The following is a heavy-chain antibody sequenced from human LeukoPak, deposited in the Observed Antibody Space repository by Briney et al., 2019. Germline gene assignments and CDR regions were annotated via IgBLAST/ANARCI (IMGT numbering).Heavy chain of an antibody. CDR3: ARVGVREQLVGYFDY. CDR1: GGSFSGYY. J-gene: IGHJ4*02. CDR2: INHSGST. D-gene: IGHD6-13*01. Sequence: SETLSLTCAVYGGSFSGYYWSWIRQPPGKGLEWIGEINHSGSTNYNPSLKSRVTISVDTSKNQFSLKLSSVTAADTAVYYCARVGVREQLVGYFDYWGQGTLVTVSS. V-gene: IGHV4-34*01.